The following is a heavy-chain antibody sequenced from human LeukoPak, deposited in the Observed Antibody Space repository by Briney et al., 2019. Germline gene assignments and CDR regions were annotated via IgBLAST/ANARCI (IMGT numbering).Heavy chain of an antibody. V-gene: IGHV3-74*01. CDR1: GFTFSSYG. CDR3: ARGATRWYFDY. J-gene: IGHJ4*02. D-gene: IGHD2-15*01. CDR2: INSDGGST. Sequence: GRSLRLSCAASGFTFSSYGMHWVRQAPGKGLVWVSRINSDGGSTSYADSVKGRFTISRDNAKNTLYLQMNSLRAEDTAVYYCARGATRWYFDYWGQGILVTLSS.